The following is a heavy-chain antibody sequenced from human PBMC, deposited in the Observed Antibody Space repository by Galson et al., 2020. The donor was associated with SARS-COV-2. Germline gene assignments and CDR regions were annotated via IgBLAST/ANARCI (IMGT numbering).Heavy chain of an antibody. CDR2: MNPTSGTS. J-gene: IGHJ4*02. V-gene: IGHV1-8*01. CDR1: GYTFTSFD. Sequence: ASVKVSCKASGYTFTSFDINWVRQAPGQGLEWMGWMNPTSGTSGHAQKFQGRVTMTRNTSISTAYMELSSLRSEDTAVYYCATPIVGGTFDYWGQGTLVTVSS. CDR3: ATPIVGGTFDY. D-gene: IGHD1-26*01.